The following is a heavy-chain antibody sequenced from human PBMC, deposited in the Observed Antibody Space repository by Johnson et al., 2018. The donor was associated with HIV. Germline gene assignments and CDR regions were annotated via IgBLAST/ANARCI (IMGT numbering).Heavy chain of an antibody. D-gene: IGHD5-18*01. CDR1: GFTFSSYG. CDR2: IRYDGSNK. CDR3: AKVAAAMGTDAFDI. J-gene: IGHJ3*02. V-gene: IGHV3-30*02. Sequence: QVQLVESGGGVVQPGGSLRLSCAASGFTFSSYGMHWVRQAPAKGLEWVAFIRYDGSNKYYADSVKGRFTISRDNSKNTLYLQMNSLRAEDTAVYYCAKVAAAMGTDAFDIWGQGTMVTVSS.